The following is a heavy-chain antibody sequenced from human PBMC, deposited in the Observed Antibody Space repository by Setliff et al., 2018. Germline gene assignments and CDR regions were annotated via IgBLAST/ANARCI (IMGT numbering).Heavy chain of an antibody. Sequence: ASVKVSCKASGYTFTSYGISWVRQAPGQGLEWMGWISAYNGNANYAQKLQGRVTMTTDTSTSTAYMELRSLRSDDTAVYYCARGYSSSWQSRMGFDPWGQGTLVTVSS. J-gene: IGHJ5*02. V-gene: IGHV1-18*01. CDR3: ARGYSSSWQSRMGFDP. CDR2: ISAYNGNA. CDR1: GYTFTSYG. D-gene: IGHD6-13*01.